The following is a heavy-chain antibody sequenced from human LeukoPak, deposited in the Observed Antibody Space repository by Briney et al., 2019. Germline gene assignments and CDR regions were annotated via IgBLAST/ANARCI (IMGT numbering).Heavy chain of an antibody. J-gene: IGHJ6*04. V-gene: IGHV4-38-2*02. CDR1: GYSITSGYF. D-gene: IGHD4-17*01. CDR2: TYHSGST. Sequence: SETVSLTCTVSGYSITSGYFWGWIRQPPGKGLEWIGRTYHSGSTNYNSSLKSRVTISVDTSKNQISLKLNSVTAADTAVYYCARVGTVNYYYGMGVWGKGTTVTVSS. CDR3: ARVGTVNYYYGMGV.